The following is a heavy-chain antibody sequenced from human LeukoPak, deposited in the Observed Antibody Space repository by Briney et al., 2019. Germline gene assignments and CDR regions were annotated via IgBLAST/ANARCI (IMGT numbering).Heavy chain of an antibody. Sequence: GASVKVSCKASGYSFTSYGISWVRQAPGQGLEWMGWISAYNGNTNYAQRLQGRVTMTTDTSTSTAYMELRSLTSDDTAVYYCARDASRPAVAGKTVYWGQGTLVTVSS. CDR2: ISAYNGNT. CDR3: ARDASRPAVAGKTVY. V-gene: IGHV1-18*01. CDR1: GYSFTSYG. D-gene: IGHD6-19*01. J-gene: IGHJ4*02.